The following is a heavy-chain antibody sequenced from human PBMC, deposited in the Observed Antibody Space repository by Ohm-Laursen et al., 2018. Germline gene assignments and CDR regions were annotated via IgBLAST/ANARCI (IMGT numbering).Heavy chain of an antibody. Sequence: GSLRLSCSASGFTFSNYGMNWVRQAPGKGLEWVSSISDSGGDTYYADSVKGRFTISRDNSKNTLYLQMNSLRAEDTAVYYCAIVPTFEAAFPYYWGQGTLVTVSS. CDR1: GFTFSNYG. CDR3: AIVPTFEAAFPYY. J-gene: IGHJ4*02. V-gene: IGHV3-23*01. CDR2: ISDSGGDT. D-gene: IGHD2-15*01.